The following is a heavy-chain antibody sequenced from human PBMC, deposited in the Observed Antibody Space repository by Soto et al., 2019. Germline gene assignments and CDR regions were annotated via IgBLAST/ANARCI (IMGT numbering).Heavy chain of an antibody. D-gene: IGHD6-6*01. CDR3: ARRASSGRDPFYFDL. CDR1: GGSISGGGYY. J-gene: IGHJ4*02. CDR2: IHFSGST. Sequence: QVQLQESGPGLVKPSQTLSLTCTVSGGSISGGGYYWSWIRQYPGKGLEWIGNIHFSGSTYYNPSLQSRLTSSVGTSENQFSLELRSVTAADTAVYFCARRASSGRDPFYFDLWGQGILVAVSS. V-gene: IGHV4-31*03.